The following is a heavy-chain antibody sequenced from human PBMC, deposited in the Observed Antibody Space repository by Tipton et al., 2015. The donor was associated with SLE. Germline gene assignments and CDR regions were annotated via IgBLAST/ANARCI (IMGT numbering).Heavy chain of an antibody. J-gene: IGHJ3*02. D-gene: IGHD3-22*01. CDR2: INWNGGST. Sequence: SLRLSCTASGFTFGDYAMSWVRQAPGKGLEWVSGINWNGGSTGYADSVKGRFTISRDNAKNSLYLQMNSLRAEDTALYYCAREDYYDSSDDIWGQGTMVTVSS. CDR1: GFTFGDYA. V-gene: IGHV3-20*04. CDR3: AREDYYDSSDDI.